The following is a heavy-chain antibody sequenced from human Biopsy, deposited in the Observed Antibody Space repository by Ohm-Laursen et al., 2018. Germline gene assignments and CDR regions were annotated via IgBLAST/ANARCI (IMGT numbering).Heavy chain of an antibody. CDR3: ARLYRLDDYWNDDPPDAFDV. CDR2: ISKGGDT. D-gene: IGHD1-1*01. Sequence: SETLSLTCTVSGGSISGYYWSWIRQSPGKGLEWIGFISKGGDTTYNPSLRGRVAISVDTSKNQFSLKLSSVTAADTAIFFCARLYRLDDYWNDDPPDAFDVWGQGTGVTVSS. V-gene: IGHV4-59*01. J-gene: IGHJ3*01. CDR1: GGSISGYY.